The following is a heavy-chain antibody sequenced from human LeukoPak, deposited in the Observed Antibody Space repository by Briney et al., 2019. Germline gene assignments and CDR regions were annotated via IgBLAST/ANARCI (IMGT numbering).Heavy chain of an antibody. CDR3: AKGARSIAAARNWFDP. J-gene: IGHJ5*02. Sequence: GGSLRLSCAASGFTFSSYGMHWVRQAPGKGLEWVAVISYDGSNKYYADSVKGRFTISRDNSKNTLYLQMNSLRAEDTAVYYCAKGARSIAAARNWFDPWGQGTLVTVSS. CDR1: GFTFSSYG. V-gene: IGHV3-30*18. CDR2: ISYDGSNK. D-gene: IGHD6-13*01.